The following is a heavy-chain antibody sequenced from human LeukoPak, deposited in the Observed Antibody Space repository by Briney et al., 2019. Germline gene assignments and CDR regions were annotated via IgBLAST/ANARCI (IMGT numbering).Heavy chain of an antibody. CDR1: GFTFSSYE. D-gene: IGHD3-10*02. V-gene: IGHV3-48*03. Sequence: GGSLRLSCAASGFTFSSYEMNWVRQAPGKGLEWVSYISSSGSTIYYADSVKGRFTISRDNAKNSLYLQMNSLRAEDTAVYYCATLSINMIGGVWGKGTTVTISS. CDR2: ISSSGSTI. J-gene: IGHJ6*04. CDR3: ATLSINMIGGV.